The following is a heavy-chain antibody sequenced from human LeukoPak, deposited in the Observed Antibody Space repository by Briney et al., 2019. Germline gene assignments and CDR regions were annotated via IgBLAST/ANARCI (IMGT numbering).Heavy chain of an antibody. J-gene: IGHJ4*02. D-gene: IGHD3-22*01. V-gene: IGHV3-30*18. CDR3: AKDSYYYDSSGYYFYYFDY. Sequence: GGSLRLSCAASGFTFSSYGMHWVRQAPGKGLEWVAVISYDGSNKYYADSVKGRFTISRDNSKNTLYLQMNSLRAEDTAVYYCAKDSYYYDSSGYYFYYFDYWGQGTLVTVSS. CDR2: ISYDGSNK. CDR1: GFTFSSYG.